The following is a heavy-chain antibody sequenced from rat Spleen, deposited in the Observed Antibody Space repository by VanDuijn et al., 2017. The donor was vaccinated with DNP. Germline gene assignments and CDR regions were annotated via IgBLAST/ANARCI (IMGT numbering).Heavy chain of an antibody. D-gene: IGHD1-4*01. V-gene: IGHV3-3*01. J-gene: IGHJ4*01. CDR3: ARWPGYNPPYAMDA. CDR2: INTADNT. CDR1: GYSITSSYR. Sequence: VQLKELGPGLVQPSQSLSLTCSVTGYSITSSYRWNWIRKFPGNKLEWMGSINTADNTNYNPSLKSRISITRDTSKNQLFLQLNSVTTEDTATYYCARWPGYNPPYAMDAWGQGTSVTVS.